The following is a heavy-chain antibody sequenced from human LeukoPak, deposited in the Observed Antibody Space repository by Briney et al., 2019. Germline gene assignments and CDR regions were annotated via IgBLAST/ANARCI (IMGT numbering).Heavy chain of an antibody. Sequence: SETLSLTCTVSGGSISNYYWNWIRQPPGKGLEWIGYIYYTGNTNYNPSLKSRVTVSVDTSKNQFSLKLSSVTAADTAVYYCARDRLQLQSWGQGTLVTVSS. CDR3: ARDRLQLQS. V-gene: IGHV4-59*01. D-gene: IGHD1-1*01. CDR1: GGSISNYY. J-gene: IGHJ5*02. CDR2: IYYTGNT.